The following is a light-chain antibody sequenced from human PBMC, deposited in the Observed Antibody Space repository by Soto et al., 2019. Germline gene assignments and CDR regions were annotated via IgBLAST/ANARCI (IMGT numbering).Light chain of an antibody. CDR1: SSDVGGYNY. CDR2: DVS. CDR3: SSYTSSNTVV. V-gene: IGLV2-14*01. Sequence: QSLLTQPASVSGSPGQSITISCTGTSSDVGGYNYVSWYQQHPGKAPKLMIYDVSNRPSGVSNRFSGSKSGNTASLTISGLQAEDEADYYCSSYTSSNTVVFGGGTKLTVL. J-gene: IGLJ2*01.